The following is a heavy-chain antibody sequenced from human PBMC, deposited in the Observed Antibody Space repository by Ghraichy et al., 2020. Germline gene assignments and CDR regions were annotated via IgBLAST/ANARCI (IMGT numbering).Heavy chain of an antibody. D-gene: IGHD3-22*01. J-gene: IGHJ3*02. CDR2: MNPNSGNT. CDR1: GYPFTSSV. Sequence: ASVKVSCKASGYPFTSSVINWVRQSTGQGLEWMGWMNPNSGNTGYAQKFQGRVTMTRNTSISTAYMELSSLRSEDTAVYYCARGLSSDSSGPDAFDIWGQGIMVTVSS. V-gene: IGHV1-8*01. CDR3: ARGLSSDSSGPDAFDI.